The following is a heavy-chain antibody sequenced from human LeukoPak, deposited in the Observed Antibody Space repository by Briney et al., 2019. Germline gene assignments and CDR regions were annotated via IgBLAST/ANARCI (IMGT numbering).Heavy chain of an antibody. D-gene: IGHD2-8*02. V-gene: IGHV3-7*01. J-gene: IGHJ4*02. CDR3: ATGDYFDY. CDR2: IKQDGSEK. CDR1: GFTFSGYW. Sequence: QPGGSLRLSCAASGFTFSGYWMSWVRQAPGKGLEWVANIKQDGSEKYYVDSVKGRFTISRDNAKSSLYLQMNSLRAEDTAVYYCATGDYFDYWGQGTLVTVSS.